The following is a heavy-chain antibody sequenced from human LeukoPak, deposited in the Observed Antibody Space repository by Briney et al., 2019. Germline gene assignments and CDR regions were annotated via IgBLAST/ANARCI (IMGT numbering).Heavy chain of an antibody. D-gene: IGHD6-13*01. CDR2: INHSGST. V-gene: IGHV4-34*01. CDR3: ARFGGSCYPFAFDI. Sequence: SETQSLTCAVYGGSFSGYYWSWIRHPPGKRLECIGEINHSGSTNYNPSLKSRVTISLKPSKNNFSPKLSSSTAANTAMKYCARFGGSCYPFAFDIWGQGTMVSVSS. J-gene: IGHJ3*02. CDR1: GGSFSGYY.